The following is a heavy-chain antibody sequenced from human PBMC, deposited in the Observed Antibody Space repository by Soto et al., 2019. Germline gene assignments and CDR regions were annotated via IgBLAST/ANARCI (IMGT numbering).Heavy chain of an antibody. CDR2: IIPILGIA. CDR3: ARPGGSSSKDYYYYMDV. V-gene: IGHV1-69*02. CDR1: GGTFSSYT. Sequence: QVQLVQSGAEVKKPGSSVKVSCKASGGTFSSYTISWVRQAPGQGREWMGRIIPILGIANYAQKFQGRVTITADKSTSTAYMELSSLRSEDTAVYYCARPGGSSSKDYYYYMDVWGKGTTVTVSS. D-gene: IGHD6-6*01. J-gene: IGHJ6*03.